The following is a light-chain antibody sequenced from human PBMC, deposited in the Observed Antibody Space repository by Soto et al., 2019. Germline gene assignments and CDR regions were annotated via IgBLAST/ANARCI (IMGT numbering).Light chain of an antibody. CDR3: ATWDDSLSGPV. Sequence: QSVLTQPPSVSGTPGQRVTISCSGSSSNVGTSSVCWYQQLPGTAPKLLIYSNNQRPSGVPDRFSGSKSGNSASLAISGLRSEDEADYHCATWDDSLSGPVFGGGTKLTVL. V-gene: IGLV1-47*01. CDR2: SNN. J-gene: IGLJ3*02. CDR1: SSNVGTSS.